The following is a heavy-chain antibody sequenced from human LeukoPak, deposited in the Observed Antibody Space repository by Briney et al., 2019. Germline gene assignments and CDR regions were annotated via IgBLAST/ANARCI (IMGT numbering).Heavy chain of an antibody. Sequence: GSLRLSCAASGFALSSHWMTWVRQVPGRGPEWVANVNRDGSETYYVDSVKGRFTISRDNAKNSLYLQMNSLRAEDTAVYYCARGYFWYPRAFDIWGQGTMVTVSS. V-gene: IGHV3-7*03. CDR2: VNRDGSET. CDR1: GFALSSHW. CDR3: ARGYFWYPRAFDI. D-gene: IGHD6-13*01. J-gene: IGHJ3*02.